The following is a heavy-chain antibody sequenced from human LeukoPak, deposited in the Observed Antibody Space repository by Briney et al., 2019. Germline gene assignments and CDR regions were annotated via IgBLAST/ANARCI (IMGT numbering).Heavy chain of an antibody. CDR3: ARAYRGYYGSGSYYNDAFDI. D-gene: IGHD3-10*01. J-gene: IGHJ3*02. V-gene: IGHV3-13*04. CDR1: GFAFSSYD. CDR2: IGTAGDT. Sequence: GGSLRLSCAAPGFAFSSYDMHWVRQATGKGLEWVSAIGTAGDTYYPGSVKGRFTISRENAKNSLYLQMNSLRAGDTAVYYCARAYRGYYGSGSYYNDAFDIWGQGTMVTVSS.